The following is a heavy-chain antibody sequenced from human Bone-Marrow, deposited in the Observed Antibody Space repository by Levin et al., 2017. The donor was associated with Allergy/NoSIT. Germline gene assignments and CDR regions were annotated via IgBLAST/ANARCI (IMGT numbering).Heavy chain of an antibody. D-gene: IGHD3-10*01. V-gene: IGHV4-39*01. CDR1: GASINTNTYH. CDR3: ARRMDVSGSYPRDNWFDP. J-gene: IGHJ5*02. Sequence: KPSETLSLTCIVSGASINTNTYHWGWIRQPPGKGLEWIGLISSSGITHYNPSLQSRVILSIDTSKNQFSMMLDSVTAADTAVYYCARRMDVSGSYPRDNWFDPWGHGTLVTVSA. CDR2: ISSSGIT.